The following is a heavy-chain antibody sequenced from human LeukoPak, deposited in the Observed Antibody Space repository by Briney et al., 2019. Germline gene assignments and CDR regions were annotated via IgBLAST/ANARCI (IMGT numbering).Heavy chain of an antibody. D-gene: IGHD6-6*01. J-gene: IGHJ4*02. CDR3: ARSGTIATRRKYSDY. V-gene: IGHV5-51*01. CDR1: GYSFPTYW. CDR2: IYPGDSDT. Sequence: GESLKISCKGSGYSFPTYWIGWVRQMSGKGLEWIRIIYPGDSDTRYSPSFEGEVTISAGKSISTAYLQWSSLKASDTAMYYCARSGTIATRRKYSDYWRQGTQVTV.